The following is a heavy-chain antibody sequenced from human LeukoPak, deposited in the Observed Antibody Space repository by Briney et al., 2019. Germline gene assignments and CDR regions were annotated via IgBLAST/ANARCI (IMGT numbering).Heavy chain of an antibody. J-gene: IGHJ4*02. D-gene: IGHD3-10*01. CDR2: ISSSSSYI. CDR1: GFTFSSYS. V-gene: IGHV3-21*01. CDR3: ARVSGYYYGSGSQFKDY. Sequence: GGSLRLSCAASGFTFSSYSMNWVRQAPGKGLEWVSSISSSSSYIYYADSVKGRFTISRDNAMNSLYLQMNSLRAEDTAVYYCARVSGYYYGSGSQFKDYWGQGTLVTVSS.